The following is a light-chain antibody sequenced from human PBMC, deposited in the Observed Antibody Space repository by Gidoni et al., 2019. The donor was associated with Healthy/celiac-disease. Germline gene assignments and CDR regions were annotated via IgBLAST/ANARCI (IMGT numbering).Light chain of an antibody. CDR2: KAS. J-gene: IGKJ4*01. CDR1: QSISSW. Sequence: DIQMTQSPSTLSASVGDRVTITCRASQSISSWLAWYQQKPGKAPKLLIYKASSLESGVPSRFSGSGSGTEFTLTISSLQPDDFATYSCQQYNSPPTFGGGTKVEIK. V-gene: IGKV1-5*03. CDR3: QQYNSPPT.